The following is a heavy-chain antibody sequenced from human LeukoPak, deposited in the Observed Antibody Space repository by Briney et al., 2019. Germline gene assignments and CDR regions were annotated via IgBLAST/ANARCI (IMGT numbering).Heavy chain of an antibody. CDR2: ISGSGGST. Sequence: VHLGGSLRLSCAASGFTFSSYAMSWVRQAPGKGLEWVSAISGSGGSTYYADSVKGRFTISRDNSKNTLYLQMNSLRAEDTAVYYCAKDIGYYDILTGYYTLSYTPVFDYWGQGTLVTVSS. CDR1: GFTFSSYA. D-gene: IGHD3-9*01. J-gene: IGHJ4*02. V-gene: IGHV3-23*01. CDR3: AKDIGYYDILTGYYTLSYTPVFDY.